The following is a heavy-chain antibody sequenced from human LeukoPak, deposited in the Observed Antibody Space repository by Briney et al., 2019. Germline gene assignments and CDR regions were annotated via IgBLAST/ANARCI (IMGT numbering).Heavy chain of an antibody. V-gene: IGHV3-23*01. CDR3: ANKRRDRGGRIYYYYGMDV. Sequence: GGSLRLSCAASGFTFSSYAMSWVRQAPGKGLEWVSAISGSGGSTYYADPVKGRFTISRDNSKNTLYLQMNSLRAEDTAVYYCANKRRDRGGRIYYYYGMDVWGQGTTVTVSS. CDR1: GFTFSSYA. J-gene: IGHJ6*02. D-gene: IGHD2-15*01. CDR2: ISGSGGST.